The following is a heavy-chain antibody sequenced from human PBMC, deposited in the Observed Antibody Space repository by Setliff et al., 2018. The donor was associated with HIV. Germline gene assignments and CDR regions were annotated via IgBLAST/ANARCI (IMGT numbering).Heavy chain of an antibody. CDR2: IYYSGST. D-gene: IGHD2-15*01. CDR3: ARDEGVVAATETYYYNGLDV. J-gene: IGHJ6*02. V-gene: IGHV4-31*03. CDR1: GGSITSGTYY. Sequence: TSETLSLTCTVSGGSITSGTYYWNWIRQHPGKGLEWIGYIYYSGSTYYNPSLKSRITISVDTSKNQFSLTLNSVTAADTAVYYCARDEGVVAATETYYYNGLDVGGQGTTVTVSS.